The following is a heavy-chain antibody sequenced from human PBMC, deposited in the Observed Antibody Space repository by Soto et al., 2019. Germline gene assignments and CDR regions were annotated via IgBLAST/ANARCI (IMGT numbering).Heavy chain of an antibody. V-gene: IGHV1-69*12. CDR3: AREGAGQLLPYYFDY. CDR1: GGTFSSYA. Sequence: QVQLVQSGAEVKKPGSSVKVSCKASGGTFSSYAISWVRQAPGQGLEWMGGIIPIFGTANYAQTFQGRVTITADESTSTAYMELSSLRSEDTAVYYCAREGAGQLLPYYFDYWGQGTLVTVSS. J-gene: IGHJ4*02. D-gene: IGHD2-2*01. CDR2: IIPIFGTA.